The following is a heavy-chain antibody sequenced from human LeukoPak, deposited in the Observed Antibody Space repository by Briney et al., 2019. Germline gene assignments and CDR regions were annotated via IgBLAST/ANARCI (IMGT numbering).Heavy chain of an antibody. CDR1: GFIFGDYG. Sequence: GSLRLSCTASGFIFGDYGMSWFRQAPGKGLEWLGFIRGKAYGGTTEYAASVKGRFTISRDDSKSIAYLQMNSLKTEDTAVYYCSRDSSGYSYYFDYWGQGTLVTVSS. CDR2: IRGKAYGGTT. V-gene: IGHV3-49*03. D-gene: IGHD3-22*01. J-gene: IGHJ4*02. CDR3: SRDSSGYSYYFDY.